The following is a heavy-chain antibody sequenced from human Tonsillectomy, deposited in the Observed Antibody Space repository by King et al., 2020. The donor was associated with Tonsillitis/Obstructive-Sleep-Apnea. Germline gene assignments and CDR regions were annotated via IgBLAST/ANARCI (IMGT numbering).Heavy chain of an antibody. Sequence: DEQLVQSGGGLVKPGGSLRLSCSASGFAFHYYNLEWVCQAPGTGLELVSSTGSTGNHIYYADSVKGRFTVSRDNTKNSLYLQMTGLRAEDTAVYYCARALSTAYLDSWGQGTLVTVSS. V-gene: IGHV3-21*01. CDR2: TGSTGNHI. CDR1: GFAFHYYN. J-gene: IGHJ4*02. CDR3: ARALSTAYLDS.